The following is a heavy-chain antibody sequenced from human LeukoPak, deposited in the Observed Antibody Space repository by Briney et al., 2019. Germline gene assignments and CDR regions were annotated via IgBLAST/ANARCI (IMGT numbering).Heavy chain of an antibody. CDR1: GFTFTSSA. J-gene: IGHJ5*02. CDR2: IVVGSGNT. Sequence: TSVKVSXKASGFTFTSSAMQWVRQARGQRLEWIGWIVVGSGNTNYAQKFQERVTITRDVSTSTAYMKLSSLRSEDTAVYYCAAEITIFGVGYNWFDPWGQGTLVTVSS. CDR3: AAEITIFGVGYNWFDP. D-gene: IGHD3-3*01. V-gene: IGHV1-58*02.